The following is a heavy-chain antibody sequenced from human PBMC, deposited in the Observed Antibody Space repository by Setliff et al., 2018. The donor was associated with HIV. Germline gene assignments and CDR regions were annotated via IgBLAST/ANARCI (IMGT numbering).Heavy chain of an antibody. CDR3: ARFGGTYSSNYFDF. D-gene: IGHD1-26*01. CDR2: IYYNGIT. J-gene: IGHJ4*02. Sequence: SETLSLTCTVSGDSISSDFYWGWIRQPPGKGLEWIGSIYYNGITNYNPSLKSRVSISVDTSKNQFSLKLRSVTAADTAVYYCARFGGTYSSNYFDFWGQGTLVTVSS. CDR1: GDSISSDFY. V-gene: IGHV4-38-2*02.